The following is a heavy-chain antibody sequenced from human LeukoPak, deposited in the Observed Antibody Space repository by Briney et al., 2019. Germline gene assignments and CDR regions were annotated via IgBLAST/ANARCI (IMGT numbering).Heavy chain of an antibody. CDR3: ARDQSIWFGDLIDAFDI. Sequence: GASVKVSCKASGYTFTSYGISWGRQAPGQGLEWMGWISPYNGNTNYAQKLQGRVTMTTDTSTSTAYMELRSLRSDDTAVYYCARDQSIWFGDLIDAFDIWGQGTMVTVSS. D-gene: IGHD3-10*01. J-gene: IGHJ3*02. CDR1: GYTFTSYG. V-gene: IGHV1-18*01. CDR2: ISPYNGNT.